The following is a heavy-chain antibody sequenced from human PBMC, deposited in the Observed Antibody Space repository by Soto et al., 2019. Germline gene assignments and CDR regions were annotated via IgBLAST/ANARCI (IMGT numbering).Heavy chain of an antibody. V-gene: IGHV4-59*01. Sequence: PSETLSLTCTVSGGSISSYYWSWIRQPPGKGLEWIGYIYYSGSTNYNPSLKSRVTITVDTSKNQFSLKLSSVTAADTAVYYCAGHSLTGTTGYWGQGTLVTVSS. CDR1: GGSISSYY. D-gene: IGHD1-7*01. CDR2: IYYSGST. CDR3: AGHSLTGTTGY. J-gene: IGHJ4*02.